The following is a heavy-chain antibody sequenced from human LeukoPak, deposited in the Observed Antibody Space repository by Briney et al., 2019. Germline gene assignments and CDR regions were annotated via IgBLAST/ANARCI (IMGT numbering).Heavy chain of an antibody. J-gene: IGHJ6*02. D-gene: IGHD4-11*01. Sequence: GGSLRLSCAASGFTFSSHAMSWVRQAPGKGLEWVSGISGRGDSTVYADSVKGRFTISRDNSKNTLYLQMNSLRAEDTAVYYCAKDSYSNSYYYYYYGMDVWGQGTTVTVSS. CDR1: GFTFSSHA. CDR3: AKDSYSNSYYYYYYGMDV. CDR2: ISGRGDST. V-gene: IGHV3-23*01.